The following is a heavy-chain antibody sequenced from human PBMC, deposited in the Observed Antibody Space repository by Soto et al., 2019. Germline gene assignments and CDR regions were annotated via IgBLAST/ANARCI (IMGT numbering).Heavy chain of an antibody. J-gene: IGHJ6*02. Sequence: PGGSLRLSCAASGFTFSSYAMSWVRQAPGKGLEWVSAISGSGGSTYYADSVKGRFTVSRDNSKNTLYLQMNSLRAEDTAVYYCAKGVRRAIFGVVTTNYGMDVWGQGTTVTVS. CDR1: GFTFSSYA. V-gene: IGHV3-23*01. CDR2: ISGSGGST. D-gene: IGHD3-3*01. CDR3: AKGVRRAIFGVVTTNYGMDV.